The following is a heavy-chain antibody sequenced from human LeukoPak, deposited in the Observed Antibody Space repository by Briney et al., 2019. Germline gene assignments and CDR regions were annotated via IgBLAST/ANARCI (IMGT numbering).Heavy chain of an antibody. CDR3: AREIGKTYYYGSGSYPSTP. D-gene: IGHD3-10*01. Sequence: GRSLRLSCAASGFTFSSYAMHWVRQAPGKGLEWVAVISYDGSNKYYADSVKGRFTISRDNSKNTLYLQMNSLRAEDTAVYYCAREIGKTYYYGSGSYPSTPWGQGTLVTVSS. J-gene: IGHJ5*02. CDR2: ISYDGSNK. CDR1: GFTFSSYA. V-gene: IGHV3-30-3*01.